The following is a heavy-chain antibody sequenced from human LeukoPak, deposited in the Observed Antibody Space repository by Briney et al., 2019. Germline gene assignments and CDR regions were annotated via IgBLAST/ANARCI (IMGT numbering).Heavy chain of an antibody. Sequence: SETLSLTCTVSGGSISSGGYYWRWIRQPPGKGLEWIGYIYHSGSTYYNPSLKSRVTISVDTSKNQFSLKLSSVTAADTAVYYCARDFAYCGGDCYSNYWGQGTLVTVSS. J-gene: IGHJ4*02. V-gene: IGHV4-30-2*01. D-gene: IGHD2-21*02. CDR1: GGSISSGGYY. CDR3: ARDFAYCGGDCYSNY. CDR2: IYHSGST.